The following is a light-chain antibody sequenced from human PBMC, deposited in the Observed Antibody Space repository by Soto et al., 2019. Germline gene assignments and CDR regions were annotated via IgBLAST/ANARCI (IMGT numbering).Light chain of an antibody. J-gene: IGLJ2*01. CDR1: SSNIGAGYD. CDR3: QPYDSSPSGPGV. V-gene: IGLV1-40*01. Sequence: QSVLTQPPSVSGAPGQRVTISCTGSSSNIGAGYDVHWYQQLPGTAPKLLIYGNTNRPSGVPNRFSGSKSGTSASLAITGLQAEEEVDYYCQPYDSSPSGPGVFGGGTKLTVL. CDR2: GNT.